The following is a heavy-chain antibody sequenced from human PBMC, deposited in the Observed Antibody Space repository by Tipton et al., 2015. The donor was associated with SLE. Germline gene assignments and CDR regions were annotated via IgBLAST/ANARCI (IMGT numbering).Heavy chain of an antibody. J-gene: IGHJ6*03. V-gene: IGHV4-34*01. CDR2: INHGGST. CDR3: AREPVYYYYYMDV. Sequence: TLSLTCVVYGGSFSGYFWSWIRQPPGKGLEWIGEINHGGSTNHNSSLKSRVTLSVDTSKSQFSLRLSSVTAADTAVYYCAREPVYYYYYMDVWGKGTTVTVSS. CDR1: GGSFSGYF.